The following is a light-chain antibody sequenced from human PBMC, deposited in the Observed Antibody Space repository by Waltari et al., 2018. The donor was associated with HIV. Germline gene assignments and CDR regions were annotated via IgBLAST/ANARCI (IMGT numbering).Light chain of an antibody. CDR2: INK. V-gene: IGLV1-44*01. Sequence: QSVLTQPPSASGTPGQTVVISCSGNSSNIGNNDVTWYQVLPGSDPRLLIYINKYRPSGVPGRFSGSRSGTSASLAIHALQSEDEADYYCATWDDSLYGMFGGGTKLTV. CDR1: SSNIGNND. J-gene: IGLJ3*02. CDR3: ATWDDSLYGM.